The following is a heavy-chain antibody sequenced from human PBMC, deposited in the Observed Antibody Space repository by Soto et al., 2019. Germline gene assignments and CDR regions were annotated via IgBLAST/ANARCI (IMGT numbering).Heavy chain of an antibody. J-gene: IGHJ5*02. D-gene: IGHD3-3*01. CDR1: GGSFSGYY. CDR2: INHSGST. CDR3: ASRVFGRITIFGVVISSSFDP. V-gene: IGHV4-34*01. Sequence: PSETLSLTCAVYGGSFSGYYWSWIRQPPGKGLEWIGEINHSGSTNYNPSLKSRVTISVDTSKNQFSLKLSSVTAADTAVYYCASRVFGRITIFGVVISSSFDPWGQGTLVTVSS.